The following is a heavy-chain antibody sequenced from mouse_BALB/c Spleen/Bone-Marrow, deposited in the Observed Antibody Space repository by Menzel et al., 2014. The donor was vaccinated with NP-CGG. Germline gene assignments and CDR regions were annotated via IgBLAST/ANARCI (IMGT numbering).Heavy chain of an antibody. CDR2: INPYNDGT. CDR1: GYTFTCFV. J-gene: IGHJ4*01. V-gene: IGHV1-14*01. CDR3: ARTMIYFYAMDY. D-gene: IGHD2-4*01. Sequence: VQLQQPGPELAKPGASVKVSCKASGYTFTCFVMHWVKQKPGQGLEWIGYINPYNDGTKYNEKFKGKATLTSDKSSNTAYMELSSLTSEDSAVYYCARTMIYFYAMDYWGQGTSVTVSS.